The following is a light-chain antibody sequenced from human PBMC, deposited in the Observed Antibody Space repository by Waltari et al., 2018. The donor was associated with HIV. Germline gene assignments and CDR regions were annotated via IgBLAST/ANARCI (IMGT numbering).Light chain of an antibody. J-gene: IGKJ4*01. CDR3: QQSYTTPLT. V-gene: IGKV1-39*01. CDR2: GAS. Sequence: DIQLTQSPSSLSASVGDRVTITCRSSQSISTYLKWYQQKAGKAPKLLIYGASSLQSGVPSRFSGSGSGTEFTLTISSLQPEDFATYYCQQSYTTPLTFGGGTKVEIK. CDR1: QSISTY.